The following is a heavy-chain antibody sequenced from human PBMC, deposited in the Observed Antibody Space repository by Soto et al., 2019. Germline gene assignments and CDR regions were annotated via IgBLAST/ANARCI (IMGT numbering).Heavy chain of an antibody. CDR3: ARGRPTVTSNSFDY. V-gene: IGHV4-31*03. CDR1: GGSIIRGGYY. Sequence: QVQLQESDPGLLKPSQTLSLTCTVSGGSIIRGGYYWSWIRQHPGKVLEWIGYIYNTGSTYYNPSLKSRLTISLDTSKNQFSLKLSSVTAADTAVYYCARGRPTVTSNSFDYWGKGTLVTVSS. CDR2: IYNTGST. J-gene: IGHJ4*02. D-gene: IGHD4-17*01.